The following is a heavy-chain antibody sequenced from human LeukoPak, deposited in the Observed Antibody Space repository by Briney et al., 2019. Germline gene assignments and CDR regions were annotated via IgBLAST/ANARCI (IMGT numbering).Heavy chain of an antibody. Sequence: GGSLGHSCAASGFTFSSYAMHWVRQARGKGLEWVAVISYDGSNKYYADSVKGRFTISRDNSKNTLYLQMNSLRAEDTALYYCAKDFDSSGWYPPLKYFDYWGQGTLVTVSS. D-gene: IGHD6-19*01. CDR2: ISYDGSNK. V-gene: IGHV3-30*04. J-gene: IGHJ4*02. CDR3: AKDFDSSGWYPPLKYFDY. CDR1: GFTFSSYA.